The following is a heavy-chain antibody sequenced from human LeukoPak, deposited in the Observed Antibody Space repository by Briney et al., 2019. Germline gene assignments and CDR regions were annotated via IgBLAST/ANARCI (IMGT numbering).Heavy chain of an antibody. J-gene: IGHJ4*02. CDR2: IYTSGST. CDR3: ARDLGSSRDY. Sequence: SETLSLTCTVSGGSISSGSYYWSWIRQPAGKGLEWIGRIYTSGSTNYNPSLKSRVTISVDTSKNQFSLKLSSVTAADTAVCYCARDLGSSRDYWGQGTLVTVSS. CDR1: GGSISSGSYY. D-gene: IGHD6-6*01. V-gene: IGHV4-61*02.